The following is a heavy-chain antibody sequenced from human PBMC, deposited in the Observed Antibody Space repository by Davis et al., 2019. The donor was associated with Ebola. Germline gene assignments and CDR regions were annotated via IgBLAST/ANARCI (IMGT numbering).Heavy chain of an antibody. J-gene: IGHJ6*04. D-gene: IGHD3-3*01. CDR1: GSTFRTYS. CDR2: ISGSGGST. CDR3: AKSGLSFGVVKYHYGMDV. V-gene: IGHV3-23*01. Sequence: PGGSLRLSCVASGSTFRTYSMSWVRQAPGKGLEWVSAISGSGGSTYYADSVKGRFTISRDNSKKTLYLQMNSLRAEDTAVYYCAKSGLSFGVVKYHYGMDVWGKGTTVTVSS.